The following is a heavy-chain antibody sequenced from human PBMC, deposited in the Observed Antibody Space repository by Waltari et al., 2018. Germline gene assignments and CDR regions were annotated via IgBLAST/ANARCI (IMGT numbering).Heavy chain of an antibody. D-gene: IGHD3-10*01. CDR1: RHPYTRSA. CDR2: MNPNSGNT. CDR3: ASNYYGSGLGAVDI. J-gene: IGHJ3*02. Sequence: QVQLVQSGPEVKQPASSVKVFCKASRHPYTRSATHWVRRGTGQGIEWMVWMNPNSGNTGYAQKCQGRVTITRNTSIRTAYMKLSSLRSEDTAVYYCASNYYGSGLGAVDIWGQGTWSPSLQ. V-gene: IGHV1-8*03.